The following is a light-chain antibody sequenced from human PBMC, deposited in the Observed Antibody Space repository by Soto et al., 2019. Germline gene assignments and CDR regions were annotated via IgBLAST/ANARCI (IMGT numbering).Light chain of an antibody. CDR3: QQYSISPPKT. CDR2: GAS. J-gene: IGKJ1*01. CDR1: QSVSSSY. V-gene: IGKV3-20*01. Sequence: EIVLTQSPGTLSLSPGERATLSCRASQSVSSSYLAWYQQKPGQAPRLLIYGASSRATGIPDMFSGSGSGTDFTLVISRLEPEDFAVYYCQQYSISPPKTFGQGTKVEIK.